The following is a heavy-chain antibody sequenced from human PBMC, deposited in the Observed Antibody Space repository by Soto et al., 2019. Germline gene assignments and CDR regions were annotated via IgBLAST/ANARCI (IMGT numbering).Heavy chain of an antibody. Sequence: QVQLEQSGPEVRRPGTSVKVSWKASGGAFGRYSVSWVRQAPGQGLEWIGGVIPVFNTSNYSLKFQGRVAISADESASTVFMELRGLRSEDTALYYCARGDEMTAVTIFEYWGQGTQVTVSS. J-gene: IGHJ4*02. D-gene: IGHD4-17*01. CDR2: VIPVFNTS. V-gene: IGHV1-69*01. CDR1: GGAFGRYS. CDR3: ARGDEMTAVTIFEY.